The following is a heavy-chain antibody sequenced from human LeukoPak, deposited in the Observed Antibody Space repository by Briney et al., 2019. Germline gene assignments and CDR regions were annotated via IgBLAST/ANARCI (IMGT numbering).Heavy chain of an antibody. J-gene: IGHJ4*02. D-gene: IGHD2-15*01. CDR3: ASGRGYCSGGSCYPSPLDY. CDR2: ISYDGSNK. V-gene: IGHV3-30-3*01. Sequence: PGGSLRLSCPTSGLTFSRYAMSWVRQAPGKGLEWVAVISYDGSNKYYADSVKGRFTISRDNSKNTLYLQMNSLRAEDTAVYYCASGRGYCSGGSCYPSPLDYWGQGTLVTVSS. CDR1: GLTFSRYA.